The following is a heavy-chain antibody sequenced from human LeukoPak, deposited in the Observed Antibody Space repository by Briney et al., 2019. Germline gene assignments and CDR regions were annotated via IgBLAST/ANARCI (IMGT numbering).Heavy chain of an antibody. J-gene: IGHJ6*02. CDR3: ARDRCRGGSCYSYYYGMDV. D-gene: IGHD2-15*01. CDR2: IYYSGST. CDR1: GGSISSGGYY. Sequence: SQTLSLTCTVSGGSISSGGYYWSWIRQHPGKGLEWIGYIYYSGSTFYNPSLKSRVTISVDTSKNQFSLKLSSVTAADTAVYYCARDRCRGGSCYSYYYGMDVWGQGTTVTVSS. V-gene: IGHV4-31*03.